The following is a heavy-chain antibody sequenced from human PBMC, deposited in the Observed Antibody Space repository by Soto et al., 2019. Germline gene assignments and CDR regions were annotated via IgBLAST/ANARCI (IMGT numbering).Heavy chain of an antibody. CDR3: ARDRQQLQLRLLDY. D-gene: IGHD6-13*01. J-gene: IGHJ4*02. CDR1: GFTFSSYG. CDR2: ISYDGSNK. V-gene: IGHV3-30*03. Sequence: GGSLRLSCAASGFTFSSYGMHWVRQAPGKGLEWVAVISYDGSNKYYADSVKGRFTISRDNSKNTLYLQMNSLRAEDTAVYYCARDRQQLQLRLLDYWGQGTLVTVSS.